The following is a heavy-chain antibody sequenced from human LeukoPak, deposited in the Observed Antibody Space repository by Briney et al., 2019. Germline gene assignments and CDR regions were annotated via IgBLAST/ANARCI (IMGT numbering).Heavy chain of an antibody. V-gene: IGHV4-4*02. Sequence: PSETLSLTCAVSGGSISSSNWWSWVRQPPGKGLEWIGEIYHSGSTNYNPSLKSRVTISVDKSKNQFSLKLSSVTAADTAVYYCARDYYDSSGYVLLDYWGQGTLVTVSS. J-gene: IGHJ4*02. D-gene: IGHD3-22*01. CDR3: ARDYYDSSGYVLLDY. CDR1: GGSISSSNW. CDR2: IYHSGST.